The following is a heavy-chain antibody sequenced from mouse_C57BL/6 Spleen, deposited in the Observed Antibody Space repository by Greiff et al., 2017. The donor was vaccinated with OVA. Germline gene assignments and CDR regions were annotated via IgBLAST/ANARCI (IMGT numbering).Heavy chain of an antibody. CDR3: ARSYDGYYRYCDV. D-gene: IGHD2-3*01. J-gene: IGHJ1*03. V-gene: IGHV1-4*01. CDR1: GYTFPSYT. CDR2: INPSSGYI. Sequence: QVQLQQSGAALARPGASVKMSCKASGYTFPSYTMHWVKQRPGQGLEWIGYINPSSGYIKYKQKFKDKATFTADKYSSTAYMQLSSLTSEDSAVYYCARSYDGYYRYCDVWGTVTTVTVSS.